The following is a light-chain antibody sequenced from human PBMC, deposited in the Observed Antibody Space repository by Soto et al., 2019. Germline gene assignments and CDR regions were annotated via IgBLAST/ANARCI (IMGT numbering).Light chain of an antibody. V-gene: IGKV1-6*01. Sequence: QMTQSPSSLSASVGEKIIITCRASRDVGSDVSWYQQKPGQAPKLLIYAASNLYTGVPSRFSGSRSGTEFTLTISSLQSEDFAVYYCQQYNNWRTFGQGTKVDI. CDR1: RDVGSD. J-gene: IGKJ1*01. CDR2: AAS. CDR3: QQYNNWRT.